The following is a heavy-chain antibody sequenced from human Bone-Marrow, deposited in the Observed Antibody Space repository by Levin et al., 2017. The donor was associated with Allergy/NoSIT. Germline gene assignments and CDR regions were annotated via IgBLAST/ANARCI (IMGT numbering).Heavy chain of an antibody. CDR3: AKERMAGTMAFDI. CDR2: ISWNSGSI. V-gene: IGHV3-9*01. D-gene: IGHD6-19*01. CDR1: GFTFDDYA. Sequence: GGSLRLSCAASGFTFDDYAMHWVRQAPGKGLEWVSGISWNSGSIGYADSVKGRFTISRDNAKNSLYLQMNSLRAEDTALYYCAKERMAGTMAFDIWGQGTMVTVSS. J-gene: IGHJ3*02.